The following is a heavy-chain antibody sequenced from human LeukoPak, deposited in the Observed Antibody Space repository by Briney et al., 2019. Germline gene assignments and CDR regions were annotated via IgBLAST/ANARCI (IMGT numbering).Heavy chain of an antibody. V-gene: IGHV3-30*02. Sequence: QPGGSLRLSCAASGFTFSSYGMHWVRQAPGKGQEWVAFIRYDGSNKYYADSVKGRFTISRDNSKNTLYLQMNSLRAEDTAVYYCAKVDYSGLRLGELSLWGQGTLVTVSS. CDR1: GFTFSSYG. J-gene: IGHJ4*02. CDR3: AKVDYSGLRLGELSL. CDR2: IRYDGSNK. D-gene: IGHD3-16*02.